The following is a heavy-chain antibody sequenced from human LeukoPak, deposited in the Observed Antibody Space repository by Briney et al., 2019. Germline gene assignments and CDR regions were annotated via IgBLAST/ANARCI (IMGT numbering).Heavy chain of an antibody. D-gene: IGHD2-15*01. CDR3: ARGDLGYCSGGSCYGDWFDP. V-gene: IGHV4-34*01. CDR1: GGSFSGYY. Sequence: PSETLSLTCAVYGGSFSGYYWSWIRQPPGKGLEWIEEINHSGSTNYNPSLKSRVTISVDTSKNQFSLKLSSVTAADTAVYYCARGDLGYCSGGSCYGDWFDPWGQGTLVTVSS. J-gene: IGHJ5*02. CDR2: INHSGST.